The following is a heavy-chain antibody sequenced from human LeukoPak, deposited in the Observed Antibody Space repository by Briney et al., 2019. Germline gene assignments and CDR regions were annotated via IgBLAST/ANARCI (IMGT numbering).Heavy chain of an antibody. CDR3: ARDYGGNSADYYFDY. CDR1: GFTFRSYA. Sequence: GGSLRLSCAASGFTFRSYAMHWVRQAPGKGLEWVTVISYDGSGKHYADSVKGRFTISRDNSKNTLYLQMNSLRAEDTAVYYCARDYGGNSADYYFDYWGQGTLVTVSS. CDR2: ISYDGSGK. D-gene: IGHD4-23*01. J-gene: IGHJ4*02. V-gene: IGHV3-30*04.